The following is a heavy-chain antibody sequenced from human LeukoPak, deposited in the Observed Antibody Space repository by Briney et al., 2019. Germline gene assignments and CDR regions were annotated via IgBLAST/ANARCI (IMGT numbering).Heavy chain of an antibody. V-gene: IGHV3-11*06. CDR3: AKTNWGYNWFDP. J-gene: IGHJ5*02. CDR1: GLTLSDYY. D-gene: IGHD7-27*01. Sequence: PGGSLRLSCAASGLTLSDYYMTWIRQAPGKGLEWVSYISSSGSNTNYADSVKGRFTISRDNARNSLFLQMNSLRAEDTAVYYCAKTNWGYNWFDPWGQGTLVTVSS. CDR2: ISSSGSNT.